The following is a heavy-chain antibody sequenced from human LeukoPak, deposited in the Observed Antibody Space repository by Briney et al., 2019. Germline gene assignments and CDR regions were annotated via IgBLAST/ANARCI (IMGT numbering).Heavy chain of an antibody. V-gene: IGHV4-59*01. CDR1: GGFISSYY. CDR3: ARGIQDYYDSSGNYQSNFDS. D-gene: IGHD3-22*01. CDR2: INYSGNT. J-gene: IGHJ4*02. Sequence: SETLSLTCTVSGGFISSYYWNWIRQPPGKGLEWIGYINYSGNTNYNPSLESRVALSVDMSKNQFSLKLTFVTAADTAVYYCARGIQDYYDSSGNYQSNFDSWGQGTLVTVSS.